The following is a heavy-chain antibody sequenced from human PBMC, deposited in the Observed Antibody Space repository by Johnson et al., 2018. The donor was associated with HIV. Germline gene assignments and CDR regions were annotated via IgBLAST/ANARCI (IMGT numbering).Heavy chain of an antibody. Sequence: MQLVESGGGLVQPGGSLRLSCAASGFTFSSYWMHWVRQAPGKGLVWVSRINSDGSTTSYADSVKARFTISRDNAKNTLYLQMNRLRAEDTAVYYCALSGGAAAYDAFDIWGQGTMVTVSS. CDR2: INSDGSTT. CDR1: GFTFSSYW. V-gene: IGHV3-74*02. D-gene: IGHD6-13*01. J-gene: IGHJ3*02. CDR3: ALSGGAAAYDAFDI.